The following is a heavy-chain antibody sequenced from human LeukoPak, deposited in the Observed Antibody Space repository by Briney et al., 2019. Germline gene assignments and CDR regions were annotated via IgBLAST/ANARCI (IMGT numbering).Heavy chain of an antibody. D-gene: IGHD2-2*01. Sequence: ASVKVSCKASGGTFSSYAISWVRQAPGQGVEWMGGIIPIFGTANYAQKFQGRVTITTDESTSTAYMELSSLRSEDTAVYYCARVGGYCSSTSYPSNWFDPWGQGTLVTVSS. CDR1: GGTFSSYA. CDR3: ARVGGYCSSTSYPSNWFDP. V-gene: IGHV1-69*05. J-gene: IGHJ5*02. CDR2: IIPIFGTA.